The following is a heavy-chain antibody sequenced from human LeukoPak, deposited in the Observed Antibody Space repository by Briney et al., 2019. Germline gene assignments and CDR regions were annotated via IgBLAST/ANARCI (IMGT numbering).Heavy chain of an antibody. CDR1: GGSISNSNW. V-gene: IGHV4-4*02. D-gene: IGHD2-2*01. CDR2: IYHSGST. J-gene: IGHJ3*02. Sequence: SETLSLTCAVSGGSISNSNWWSWVRQPPGKGLEWIGEIYHSGSTNYNPSLKSRVTISVDKYKNQFSLKLSSVTAADTAVYFCATRGEYCSSTSCYAFDIWGQGTMVTVSS. CDR3: ATRGEYCSSTSCYAFDI.